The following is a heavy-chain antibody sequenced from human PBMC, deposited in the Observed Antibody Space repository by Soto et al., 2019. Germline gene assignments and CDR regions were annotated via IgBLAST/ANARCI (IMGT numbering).Heavy chain of an antibody. CDR1: GCTFTSYA. J-gene: IGHJ6*02. Sequence: GGSLRLSCAVSGCTFTSYAMTWVRQAPGKGLEWVSAISGSGGSEFYADSVKGRFTISRDNSKNTLYLQMKSLRAEDTALYYCAKGDTTTITDYYAMDVWGQGTTVTVSS. V-gene: IGHV3-23*01. CDR3: AKGDTTTITDYYAMDV. D-gene: IGHD5-12*01. CDR2: ISGSGGSE.